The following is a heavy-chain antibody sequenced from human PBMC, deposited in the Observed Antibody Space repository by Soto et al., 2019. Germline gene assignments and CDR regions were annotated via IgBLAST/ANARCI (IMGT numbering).Heavy chain of an antibody. CDR3: ARESEDFWSGYYKSSPGPYFDY. CDR1: GYTFTSYA. J-gene: IGHJ4*02. Sequence: QVQLVQSGAEVKKPGASVKVSCKASGYTFTSYAMHWVRQAPGQRLEWMGWINAGNGNTKYSQKFQGRVTITRDTSASTAYMELSSLRSEDTAVYYCARESEDFWSGYYKSSPGPYFDYWGQGTLVTVSS. V-gene: IGHV1-3*01. CDR2: INAGNGNT. D-gene: IGHD3-3*01.